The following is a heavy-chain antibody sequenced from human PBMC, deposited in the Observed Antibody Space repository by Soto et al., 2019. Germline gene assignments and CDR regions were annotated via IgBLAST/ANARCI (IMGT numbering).Heavy chain of an antibody. D-gene: IGHD2-21*02. CDR2: IYYSGST. J-gene: IGHJ5*02. V-gene: IGHV4-30-4*01. CDR1: GGSISSGDYY. CDR3: ARGNIVVVTAILDWFDP. Sequence: SETLSLTCTVSGGSISSGDYYWSWIRQPPGKGLEWVGYIYYSGSTYYNPSLKSRVTISVDTSKNQFSLKLSSVTAADTAVYYCARGNIVVVTAILDWFDPWGQGTLVTVSS.